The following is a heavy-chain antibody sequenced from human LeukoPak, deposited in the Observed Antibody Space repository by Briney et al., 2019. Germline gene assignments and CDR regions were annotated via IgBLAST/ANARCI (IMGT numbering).Heavy chain of an antibody. D-gene: IGHD3-16*01. CDR2: INHSGST. V-gene: IGHV4-34*01. CDR1: GGSFSGYS. CDR3: ARGRLLMWFDP. Sequence: SETLSLTCAVYGGSFSGYSWSWIRQPPGKGLEWIGEINHSGSTNYNPSLKSRVTISVDTSKKQFSLKLSSVTAADAAVYYCARGRLLMWFDPWGQGTLVTVSS. J-gene: IGHJ5*02.